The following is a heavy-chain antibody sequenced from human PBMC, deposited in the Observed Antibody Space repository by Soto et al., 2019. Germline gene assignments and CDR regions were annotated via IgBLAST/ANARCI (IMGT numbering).Heavy chain of an antibody. J-gene: IGHJ4*02. Sequence: SETLSLTCTVSGDTVSSTRWWSWVRLSPGKGLEWIGDIYHLGTTNYNPSLKSRVTIPLDKSKNQFSLKLTSVTAADTAVYYCARHGTDSSGEYYFDYWGQGTLVTVSS. V-gene: IGHV4-4*02. CDR1: GDTVSSTRW. CDR2: IYHLGTT. D-gene: IGHD3-22*01. CDR3: ARHGTDSSGEYYFDY.